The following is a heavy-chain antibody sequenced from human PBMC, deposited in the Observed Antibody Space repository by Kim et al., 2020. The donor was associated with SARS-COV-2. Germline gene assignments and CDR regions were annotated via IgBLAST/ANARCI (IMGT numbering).Heavy chain of an antibody. V-gene: IGHV4-59*08. D-gene: IGHD2-2*01. CDR3: ARTGGSYCSRTSCYEYYY. Sequence: SETLSLTCTVSGGSISSYYWSWIRQPPGKGLEWIGDIYYSGSTNYNPSLKSRVTISVDTSKNQFSLKLSSVPAADTAAYYCARTGGSYCSRTSCYEYYY. CDR1: GGSISSYY. J-gene: IGHJ6*01. CDR2: IYYSGST.